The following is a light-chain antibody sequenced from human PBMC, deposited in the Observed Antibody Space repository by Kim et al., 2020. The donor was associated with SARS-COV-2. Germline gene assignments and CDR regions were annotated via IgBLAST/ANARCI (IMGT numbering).Light chain of an antibody. Sequence: PGERATLSCRASQSVSSNLAWYQQKPGQAPRLLIYGASTRATGIPARFSGSGSRTEFTLTISSLQSEDFAVYYCQQYNNWPPSITFGQGTRLEIK. CDR3: QQYNNWPPSIT. V-gene: IGKV3-15*01. J-gene: IGKJ5*01. CDR1: QSVSSN. CDR2: GAS.